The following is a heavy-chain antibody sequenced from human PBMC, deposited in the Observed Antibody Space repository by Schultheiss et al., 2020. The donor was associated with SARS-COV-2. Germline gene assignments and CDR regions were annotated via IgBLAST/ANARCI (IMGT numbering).Heavy chain of an antibody. Sequence: GGSLKISCSASGFTFSSYAMHWVRQAPGKGLEYVSAISSNGGSTYYADSVKGRFTISRDNSKNTLYLQMSSLRAEDTAVYYCVKDDVGWSFDIWGQGTMVTVSS. CDR1: GFTFSSYA. D-gene: IGHD1-26*01. V-gene: IGHV3-64D*06. CDR3: VKDDVGWSFDI. J-gene: IGHJ3*02. CDR2: ISSNGGST.